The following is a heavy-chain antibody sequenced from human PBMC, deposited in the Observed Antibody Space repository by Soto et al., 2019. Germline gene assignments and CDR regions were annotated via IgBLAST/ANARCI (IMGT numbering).Heavy chain of an antibody. J-gene: IGHJ6*02. CDR2: IGTAGDT. CDR3: ARGQYSSSSSWGYYYYYGMDV. V-gene: IGHV3-13*01. D-gene: IGHD6-6*01. Sequence: GGSLRLSCAASGFTFSSYDMHWVRQATGKGLEWVSAIGTAGDTYYPGSVKGRFTISRENAKNSLYLQMNSLRAEDTAVYYCARGQYSSSSSWGYYYYYGMDVWGQGTTVTVSS. CDR1: GFTFSSYD.